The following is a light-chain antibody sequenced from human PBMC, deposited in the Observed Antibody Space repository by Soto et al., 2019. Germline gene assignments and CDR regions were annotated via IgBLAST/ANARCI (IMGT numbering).Light chain of an antibody. CDR2: SND. CDR3: AAWDDTLNGVL. Sequence: QSVLTQPPSVSGTPGQRVTISCSGSSSNIVNNLLNWYQQVPGTAPKLLIYSNDQRPSGVPDRFSGSKSGTSASLAISGLQAEDEADYYCAAWDDTLNGVLFGGGTKLTVL. V-gene: IGLV1-44*01. CDR1: SSNIVNNL. J-gene: IGLJ2*01.